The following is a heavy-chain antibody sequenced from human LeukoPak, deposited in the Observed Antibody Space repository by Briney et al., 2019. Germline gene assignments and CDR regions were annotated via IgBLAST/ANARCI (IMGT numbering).Heavy chain of an antibody. D-gene: IGHD6-19*01. CDR1: GLTFSSYS. CDR3: AKDGMGVYSSGWDH. J-gene: IGHJ4*02. V-gene: IGHV3-21*01. Sequence: GGSLRLSCAASGLTFSSYSMNWVRQAPGKGLEWVSSISSSSSYIYYADSVKGRFTISRDNAKNSLYLQMNSLRAEDTAVYYCAKDGMGVYSSGWDHWGQGTLVTVSS. CDR2: ISSSSSYI.